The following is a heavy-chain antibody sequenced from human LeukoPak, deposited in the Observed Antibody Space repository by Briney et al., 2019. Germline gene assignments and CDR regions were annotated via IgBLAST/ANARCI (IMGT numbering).Heavy chain of an antibody. CDR3: ARVGEQWLVQSH. CDR2: ISGSGGST. D-gene: IGHD6-19*01. Sequence: GGSLRLSCAASGFTFSSYAMSWVRQAPGKGLEWVSAISGSGGSTYYADSVRGRFTISRDNSKNTLYLQMNSLRAEDTAVYYCARVGEQWLVQSHWGQGTLVTASS. V-gene: IGHV3-23*01. CDR1: GFTFSSYA. J-gene: IGHJ4*02.